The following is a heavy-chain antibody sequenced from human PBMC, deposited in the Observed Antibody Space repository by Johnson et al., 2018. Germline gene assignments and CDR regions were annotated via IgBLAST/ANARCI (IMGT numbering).Heavy chain of an antibody. V-gene: IGHV4-4*02. CDR2: IFHTGTT. D-gene: IGHD6-6*01. CDR3: ARARKSIDAFDE. Sequence: QVQLQESGPGLVEPSGTLSLTCAVSGDSIRNDDWWAWVRQAPTKGLEWIGEIFHTGTTNYNPSLTSRVTISIDQSKNQFSLTLSSVPAADTAIYYCARARKSIDAFDEWGPGTMVTVSS. CDR1: GDSIRNDDW. J-gene: IGHJ3*01.